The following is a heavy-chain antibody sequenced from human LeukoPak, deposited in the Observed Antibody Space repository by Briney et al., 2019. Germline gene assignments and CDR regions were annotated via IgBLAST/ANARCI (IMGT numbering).Heavy chain of an antibody. CDR1: GGSISSSSYY. J-gene: IGHJ6*02. D-gene: IGHD6-19*01. CDR2: IYYSGST. V-gene: IGHV4-39*07. Sequence: SETLSLTCTVSGGSISSSSYYWGWIRQPPGKGLEWIGSIYYSGSTYYNPSLKSRVTISVDTSKNQFSLKLSSVTAADTAVYYCARGGIAVAGVHGMDVWGQGTTVTVSS. CDR3: ARGGIAVAGVHGMDV.